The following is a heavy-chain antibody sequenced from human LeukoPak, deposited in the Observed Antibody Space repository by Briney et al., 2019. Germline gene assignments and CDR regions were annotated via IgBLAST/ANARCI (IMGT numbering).Heavy chain of an antibody. CDR2: ISSSGSTI. J-gene: IGHJ6*02. Sequence: PGGFLRLSCAASGFTFSDYYMSWIRQAPGKGLEWVSYISSSGSTIYYADSVKGRFTISRDNAKNSLYLQMNSLRAEDTAVYYCARSREAAAGLDYYYYGMDVWGQGTTVTVSS. D-gene: IGHD6-13*01. CDR1: GFTFSDYY. CDR3: ARSREAAAGLDYYYYGMDV. V-gene: IGHV3-11*01.